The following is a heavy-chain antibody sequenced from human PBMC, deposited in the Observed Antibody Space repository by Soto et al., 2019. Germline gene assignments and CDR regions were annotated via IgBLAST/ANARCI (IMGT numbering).Heavy chain of an antibody. CDR2: MNPNSGNT. Sequence: ASVKVSCKDSGYTFTSNDSNWVRQATGQGLEWMGWMNPNSGNTGYAQKFQGRVTMTRNTSISTAYMELSSLRSEDTAVYYCARMVDTAMVTSYYGMDVWGQGTTVTVSS. CDR1: GYTFTSND. CDR3: ARMVDTAMVTSYYGMDV. J-gene: IGHJ6*02. V-gene: IGHV1-8*01. D-gene: IGHD5-18*01.